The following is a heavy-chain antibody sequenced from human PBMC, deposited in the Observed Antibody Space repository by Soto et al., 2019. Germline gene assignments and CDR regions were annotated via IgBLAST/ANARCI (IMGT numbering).Heavy chain of an antibody. Sequence: QLQLQESGSGLVKPSQTLSLTCAVSGGSISSGGSSWTWIRQPPGKGLEWIGYIYHSGSTYYNPSRQSRVTISVDRSKNQFSLKLTSVTAADTAVYYCARGAVVNFDSWGQGTLVTVSS. D-gene: IGHD3-22*01. J-gene: IGHJ4*02. CDR3: ARGAVVNFDS. CDR1: GGSISSGGSS. V-gene: IGHV4-30-2*01. CDR2: IYHSGST.